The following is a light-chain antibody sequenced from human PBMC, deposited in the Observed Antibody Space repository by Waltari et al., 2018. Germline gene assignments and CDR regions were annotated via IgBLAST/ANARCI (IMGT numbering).Light chain of an antibody. CDR1: QSIGSS. CDR3: HQGSCLQWT. J-gene: IGKJ1*01. V-gene: IGKV6-21*01. CDR2: YAS. Sequence: EIVLTQSPDFQSVTPKEKVTITCRASQSIGSSLHWYQQKPDQSPKLLIKYASQSFSGVPSWLSGRGAGTDCTLTINSLEAEDAATYYCHQGSCLQWTFGRGTKVEIK.